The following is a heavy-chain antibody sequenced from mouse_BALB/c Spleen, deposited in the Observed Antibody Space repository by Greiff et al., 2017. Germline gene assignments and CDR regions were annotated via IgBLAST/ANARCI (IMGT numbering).Heavy chain of an antibody. Sequence: DVMLVESGGGLVKPGGSLKLSCAASGFTFSSYAMSWVRQTPEKRLEWVATISSGGSYTYYPDSVKGRFTISRDNAKNTLYLQMSSLRSEDTAMYYCARHGGSSSYYFDYWGQGTTLTVSS. CDR3: ARHGGSSSYYFDY. V-gene: IGHV5-9-3*01. CDR1: GFTFSSYA. J-gene: IGHJ2*01. D-gene: IGHD1-1*01. CDR2: ISSGGSYT.